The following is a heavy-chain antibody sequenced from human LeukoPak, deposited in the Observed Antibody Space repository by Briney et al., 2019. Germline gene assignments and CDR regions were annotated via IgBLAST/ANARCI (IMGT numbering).Heavy chain of an antibody. Sequence: GGSLRLSCAASGFTFSSYGMHWVRQAPGKGLEWVAVMSYDGSNKYYADSVKGRFTISRDNSKNTLYLQMNSLRAEGTAVYYCAKVARYSYGPNYYYGMDVWGQGTTVTVSS. V-gene: IGHV3-30*18. CDR2: MSYDGSNK. CDR3: AKVARYSYGPNYYYGMDV. CDR1: GFTFSSYG. D-gene: IGHD5-18*01. J-gene: IGHJ6*02.